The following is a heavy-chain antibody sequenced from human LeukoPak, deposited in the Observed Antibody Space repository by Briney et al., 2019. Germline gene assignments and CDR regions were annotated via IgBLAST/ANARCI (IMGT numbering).Heavy chain of an antibody. Sequence: GGSLRLSCAASGFTLSTYAMSWVRQAPGKGLEWVSGLTGSGASTYYVDSVKGRFTISRDNSKNTLYLQMNSLRAEDTAVYYCAKGTEGYWGQGTLVTVSS. D-gene: IGHD3-10*01. CDR2: LTGSGAST. J-gene: IGHJ4*02. CDR3: AKGTEGY. CDR1: GFTLSTYA. V-gene: IGHV3-23*01.